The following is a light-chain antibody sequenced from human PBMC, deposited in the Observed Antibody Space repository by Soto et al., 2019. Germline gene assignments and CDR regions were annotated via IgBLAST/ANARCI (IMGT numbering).Light chain of an antibody. Sequence: DIQMTQSPSSLFASVGDRVTITCRASQIISSWLAWYQQKPGKAPRLLIYDAFNLESGVPSRFRGGGSGTEFTLTISSLQPDDFATYYCQQYSAKWAFGQGTKVEV. CDR2: DAF. CDR1: QIISSW. CDR3: QQYSAKWA. J-gene: IGKJ1*01. V-gene: IGKV1-5*01.